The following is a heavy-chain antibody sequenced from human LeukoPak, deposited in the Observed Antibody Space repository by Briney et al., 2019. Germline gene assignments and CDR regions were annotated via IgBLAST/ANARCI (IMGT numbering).Heavy chain of an antibody. CDR2: INSDGSST. V-gene: IGHV3-74*01. Sequence: PGGSLRLSCAASGFTFSSYWMHWVRQAPGKGLVWVSRINSDGSSTSYADSVKGRFTISRDNAKNTLYLQMNSLRAEDTAAYNCARDENTSGWPDAFDIWGQGTMVTVSS. CDR3: ARDENTSGWPDAFDI. CDR1: GFTFSSYW. J-gene: IGHJ3*02. D-gene: IGHD6-19*01.